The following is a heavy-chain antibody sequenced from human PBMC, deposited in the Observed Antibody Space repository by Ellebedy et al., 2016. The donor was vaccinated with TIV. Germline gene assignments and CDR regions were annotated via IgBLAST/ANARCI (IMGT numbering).Heavy chain of an antibody. Sequence: DAVKSRFTISRDSSKNTLYLQMNSLRAEDTAVYYCARDPSSIAYGTGSWGQGTLVTVSS. CDR3: ARDPSSIAYGTGS. V-gene: IGHV3-30*07. D-gene: IGHD3-10*01. J-gene: IGHJ5*02.